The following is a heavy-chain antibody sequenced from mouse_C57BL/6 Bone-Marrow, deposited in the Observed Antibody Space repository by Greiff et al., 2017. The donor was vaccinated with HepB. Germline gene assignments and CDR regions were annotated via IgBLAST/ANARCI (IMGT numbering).Heavy chain of an antibody. CDR3: ARHGTRTPYYFDY. J-gene: IGHJ2*01. CDR1: GFTFSSYG. D-gene: IGHD1-1*01. V-gene: IGHV5-6*01. Sequence: EVKLVESGGDLVKPGGSLKLSCAASGFTFSSYGMSWVRQTPDKRLEWVATISSGGSYTYYPDSVKGRFTISRDNATNTLYLQMSSLKSEDTAMYYCARHGTRTPYYFDYWGQGTTLTVSS. CDR2: ISSGGSYT.